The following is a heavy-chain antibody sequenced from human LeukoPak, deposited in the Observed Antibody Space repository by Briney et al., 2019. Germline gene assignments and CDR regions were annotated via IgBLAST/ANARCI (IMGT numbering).Heavy chain of an antibody. CDR3: ARDYGRSRDYGMDV. CDR2: ITNDGSST. V-gene: IGHV3-74*01. D-gene: IGHD3-10*01. Sequence: PGGSLRLSCAASGLTFSSHWMHWVRQAPGKGLVWVSRITNDGSSTTYADSVKGRFTISRDNAKNTLYLQMNSLRAEDTAMYYCARDYGRSRDYGMDVWGQGTTITVSS. CDR1: GLTFSSHW. J-gene: IGHJ6*02.